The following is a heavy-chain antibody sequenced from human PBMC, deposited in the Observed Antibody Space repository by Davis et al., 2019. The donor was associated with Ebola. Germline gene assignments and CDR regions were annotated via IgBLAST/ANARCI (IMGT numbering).Heavy chain of an antibody. CDR1: GGSISSGGYS. CDR2: IYHSGST. V-gene: IGHV4-30-2*01. D-gene: IGHD4-23*01. CDR3: ARARWPPSHWYFDL. Sequence: PSETLSLTCAVSGGSISSGGYSWSWIRQPPGKGLEWIGYIYHSGSTYYNPSLKSRVTISVDRSKNQFSLKLSSVTAADTAVYYCARARWPPSHWYFDLWGRGTLVTVSS. J-gene: IGHJ2*01.